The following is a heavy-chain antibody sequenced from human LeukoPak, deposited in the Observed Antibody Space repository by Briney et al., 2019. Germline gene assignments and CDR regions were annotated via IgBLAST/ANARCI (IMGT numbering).Heavy chain of an antibody. Sequence: PGGSLRLSCAASGFTFSSYSMNWVRQAPGKGLEWVSYISSSSSTIYYADSVKGRFTISRDNAENSLYLQMNSLRAEDTAIYYCAREDDWNYEDYWGQGTLVTVSS. V-gene: IGHV3-48*04. D-gene: IGHD1-7*01. CDR3: AREDDWNYEDY. J-gene: IGHJ4*02. CDR2: ISSSSSTI. CDR1: GFTFSSYS.